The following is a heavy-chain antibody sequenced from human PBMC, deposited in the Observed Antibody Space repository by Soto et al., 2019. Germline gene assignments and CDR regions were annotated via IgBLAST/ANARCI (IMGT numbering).Heavy chain of an antibody. CDR1: GYPFTSYY. Sequence: QVQLAQSGAEVKKPGASVKVSCKASGYPFTSYYLHWVRQAPGQGPEWMGRINVSDGSTRYAQNFQGRVTMTSETSKTTVYMELSPLRSDDTAVYYCAREAAVAGTAFDHWGQGTLVTVYS. V-gene: IGHV1-46*01. CDR3: AREAAVAGTAFDH. D-gene: IGHD6-19*01. CDR2: INVSDGST. J-gene: IGHJ5*02.